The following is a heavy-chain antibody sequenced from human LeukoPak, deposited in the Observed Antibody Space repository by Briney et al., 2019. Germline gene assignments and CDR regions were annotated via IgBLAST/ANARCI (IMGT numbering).Heavy chain of an antibody. CDR3: ARGARGDYGYFDL. D-gene: IGHD2-21*01. Sequence: SETLSLTCTVSGGSISSYYWSWIRQPPGKGLEWIGHIFHSGSTNYNPSLKSRVTISVDRSKNQFSLKLSSVTAADTAVYYCARGARGDYGYFDLWGRGTLVTVSS. J-gene: IGHJ2*01. CDR2: IFHSGST. V-gene: IGHV4-59*12. CDR1: GGSISSYY.